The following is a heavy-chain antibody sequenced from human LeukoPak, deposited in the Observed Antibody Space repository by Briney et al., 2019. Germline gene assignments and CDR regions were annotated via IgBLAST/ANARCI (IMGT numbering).Heavy chain of an antibody. J-gene: IGHJ6*03. CDR1: GFTLSSYA. D-gene: IGHD3-10*01. CDR2: ISASGGST. Sequence: GGSLRLSCAASGFTLSSYAMSWVRQAPGKGLEWVSSISASGGSTNYADSVKGRFTISRDNSKNTVYLQMNSLRAEDTSVYYCAKVMKGSERLTMVRGVIIKTAGLYYMDVWGKGTTVTVSS. CDR3: AKVMKGSERLTMVRGVIIKTAGLYYMDV. V-gene: IGHV3-23*01.